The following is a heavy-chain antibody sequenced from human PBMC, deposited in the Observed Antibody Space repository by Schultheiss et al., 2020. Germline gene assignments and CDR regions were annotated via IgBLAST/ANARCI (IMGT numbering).Heavy chain of an antibody. CDR1: GGSISSSNW. CDR3: AVEVVGNAFDI. CDR2: IYHSGST. J-gene: IGHJ3*02. Sequence: SETLSLTCAVSGGSISSSNWWSWVRQPPGKGLEWIGEIYHSGSTYYNPSLKSRVTISVDTSKNQFSLKLSSVTAADTAVYYCAVEVVGNAFDIWGQGTMVTVSS. V-gene: IGHV4-4*02. D-gene: IGHD2-15*01.